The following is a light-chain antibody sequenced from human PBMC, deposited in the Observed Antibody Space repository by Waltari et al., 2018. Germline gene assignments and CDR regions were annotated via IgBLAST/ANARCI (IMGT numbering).Light chain of an antibody. V-gene: IGKV3-20*01. CDR1: QNVGRS. CDR2: DTS. CDR3: QHNVRLPVT. Sequence: ITLTPAPVTLSLSPRASANRSCRASQNVGRSLAWYQQKPGQAPRLLIYDTSTRATGIPDRFSGSGSGTDFSLTIASLEPEDFAVYYCQHNVRLPVTFGQGTKVEI. J-gene: IGKJ1*01.